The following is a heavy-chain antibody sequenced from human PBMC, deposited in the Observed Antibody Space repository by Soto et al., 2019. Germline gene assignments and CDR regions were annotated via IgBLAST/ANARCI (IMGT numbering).Heavy chain of an antibody. CDR2: INPSGGST. J-gene: IGHJ4*02. V-gene: IGHV1-46*01. D-gene: IGHD3-22*01. Sequence: QVQLVQSGAEVKKPGASVKVSCKASGYTFTSYYMHWVRQAPGQGLEWMGIINPSGGSTSYAQKFQSRVTMTRDTSTSTVYVELSSLRSEDTAVYYCARSVGCYYDSSGYYYFDYWGQGTLVTVSS. CDR3: ARSVGCYYDSSGYYYFDY. CDR1: GYTFTSYY.